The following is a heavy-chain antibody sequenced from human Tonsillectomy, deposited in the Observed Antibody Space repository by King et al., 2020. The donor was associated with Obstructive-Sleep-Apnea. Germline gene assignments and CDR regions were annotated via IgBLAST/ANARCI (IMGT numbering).Heavy chain of an antibody. CDR2: IYWDDDH. D-gene: IGHD6-19*01. Sequence: TLKESGPTLVKPTQTLTLTCTFSGFSLSSRGVGVGWIRQPPGKALEWLALIYWDDDHRYSPSLKRRLTITKDTSRNQVVLTMTNMDPVDTATYYCAHSKAYRGGWYRIAYWGQGTLVTVSS. CDR3: AHSKAYRGGWYRIAY. CDR1: GFSLSSRGVG. J-gene: IGHJ4*02. V-gene: IGHV2-5*02.